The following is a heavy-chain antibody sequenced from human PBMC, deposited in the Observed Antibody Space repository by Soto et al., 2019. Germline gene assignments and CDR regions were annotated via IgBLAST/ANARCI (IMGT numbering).Heavy chain of an antibody. CDR1: GGTFSSYA. CDR3: ARESGSEGIGMTY. CDR2: IIPIFGTA. J-gene: IGHJ4*02. D-gene: IGHD6-25*01. Sequence: ASVKVPCKASGGTFSSYAISWVRQAPGHGLEWMGGIIPIFGTANYAQKFQGRVTITADESTSTAYMEMSSLRSEDTDVYFCARESGSEGIGMTYWGEGTLVTVSS. V-gene: IGHV1-69*13.